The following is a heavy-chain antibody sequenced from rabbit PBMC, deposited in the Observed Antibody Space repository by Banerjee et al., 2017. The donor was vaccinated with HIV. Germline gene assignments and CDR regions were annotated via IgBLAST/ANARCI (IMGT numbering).Heavy chain of an antibody. D-gene: IGHD4-1*01. V-gene: IGHV1S40*01. J-gene: IGHJ6*01. CDR1: GFSFSNTYY. CDR2: IFDGDSGDT. Sequence: QSLEESGGDLVKPGASLTLTCTASGFSFSNTYYMCWVRQAPGKGLEWIACIFDGDSGDTYYANWAKGRFTISNTSSTTVTLQMTSLTAADTATYFCARDLAGIIGWNFGLWGPGTLVTVS. CDR3: ARDLAGIIGWNFGL.